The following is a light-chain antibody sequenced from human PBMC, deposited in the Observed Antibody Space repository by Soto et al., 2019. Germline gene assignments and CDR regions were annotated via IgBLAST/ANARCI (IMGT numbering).Light chain of an antibody. V-gene: IGLV2-11*01. J-gene: IGLJ2*01. Sequence: QSALTQPRSVSGSPGQSVTISCTGTSSDVGGYNFVSWYQQHPGKGPKLMIYDVNKRPSGVPDRFSGSKSGNTASLTISGRQAEDEADYYCCSYAGTHTYVFGAGTKRTVL. CDR1: SSDVGGYNF. CDR2: DVN. CDR3: CSYAGTHTYV.